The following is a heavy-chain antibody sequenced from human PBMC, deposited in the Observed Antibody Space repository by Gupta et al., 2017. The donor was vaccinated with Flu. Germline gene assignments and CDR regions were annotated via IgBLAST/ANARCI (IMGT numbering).Heavy chain of an antibody. Sequence: EVQRVESGGDLVQPGGSLSLSCAASAVPFSDCHMNWVRQAPGRGLEWLSYIGSGGNRDYADFVRGRFTISRDNAKNSLFLQMNSLRDEDTAVYYGARDFDWAFHHWGQGILVTVSS. CDR3: ARDFDWAFHH. D-gene: IGHD3-9*01. J-gene: IGHJ4*02. CDR1: AVPFSDCH. V-gene: IGHV3-48*02. CDR2: IGSGGNR.